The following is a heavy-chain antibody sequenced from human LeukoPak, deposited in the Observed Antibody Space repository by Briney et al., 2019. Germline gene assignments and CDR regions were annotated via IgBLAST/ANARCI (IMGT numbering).Heavy chain of an antibody. J-gene: IGHJ5*02. CDR2: IHTSGST. D-gene: IGHD2-15*01. CDR3: ARDPCSSGRCYWFDP. CDR1: GGSISSHY. Sequence: PSETPSLTCTVSGGSISSHYWSWIRQPAGKGLEYIGHIHTSGSTNYNPSLKRRVTMPVDTSKKQFSLKLSSVTAADTAVYYCARDPCSSGRCYWFDPWGQGTLVTVSS. V-gene: IGHV4-4*07.